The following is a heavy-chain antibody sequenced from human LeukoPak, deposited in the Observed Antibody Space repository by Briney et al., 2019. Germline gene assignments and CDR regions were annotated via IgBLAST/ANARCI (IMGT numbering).Heavy chain of an antibody. V-gene: IGHV4-34*01. D-gene: IGHD6-19*01. Sequence: SETLSLTCAVYGGSFSGYYWSWIRQPPGKGLEWIGEINHSGSTNYNPSLKSRVTISVDTSKNQFSLKLSSVTAADTAVYYCARGSGWYIHFDYWGQGTLVTVSS. J-gene: IGHJ4*02. CDR2: INHSGST. CDR3: ARGSGWYIHFDY. CDR1: GGSFSGYY.